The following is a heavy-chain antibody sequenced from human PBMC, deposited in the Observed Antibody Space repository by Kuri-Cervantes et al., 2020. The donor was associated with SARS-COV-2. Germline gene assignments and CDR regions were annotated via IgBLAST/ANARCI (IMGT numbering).Heavy chain of an antibody. CDR3: TADPAFSLNGLD. D-gene: IGHD2-8*01. CDR1: GFSFGDYA. J-gene: IGHJ4*02. V-gene: IGHV3-49*04. Sequence: GESLKISCAASGFSFGDYAMSWVRQAPGKGLEWVGFIRSKAYGGTTDYAAPVQGRFTISRDDTKNMLYLQMNSLKTEATAVYYCTADPAFSLNGLDWGQGTLVTVSS. CDR2: IRSKAYGGTT.